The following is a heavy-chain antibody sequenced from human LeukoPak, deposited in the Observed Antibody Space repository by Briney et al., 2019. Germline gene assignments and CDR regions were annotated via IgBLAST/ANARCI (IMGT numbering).Heavy chain of an antibody. D-gene: IGHD3-3*01. CDR3: ARPSVGWSRRDFDY. CDR1: GYTFTGYY. J-gene: IGHJ4*02. CDR2: INPNSGGT. Sequence: GASVKVSCKASGYTFTGYYMHWLRQAPGQGLEWMGWINPNSGGTNYAQKFQGRVTMTRDTSISTAYMELSRLRSDDTAVYYCARPSVGWSRRDFDYWGQGTLVTVSS. V-gene: IGHV1-2*02.